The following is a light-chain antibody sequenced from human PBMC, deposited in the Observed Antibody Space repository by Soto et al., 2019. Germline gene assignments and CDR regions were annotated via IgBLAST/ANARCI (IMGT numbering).Light chain of an antibody. CDR2: SNN. V-gene: IGLV1-44*01. CDR3: AAWDDSLNGV. CDR1: SSNIGSNP. J-gene: IGLJ3*02. Sequence: QSVLTQPPSASGTPGQRVTISCSGSSSNIGSNPVNWYQQLPGTAPKLLIYSNNQRPSGVPDRFSGSKSGTSASLAISGLQSEVEADYYCAAWDDSLNGVFGGGTKLTVL.